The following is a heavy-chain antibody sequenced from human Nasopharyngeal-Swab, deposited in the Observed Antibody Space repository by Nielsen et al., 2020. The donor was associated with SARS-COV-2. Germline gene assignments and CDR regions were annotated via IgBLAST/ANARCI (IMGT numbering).Heavy chain of an antibody. Sequence: GESLKISCTASGFTFGDYATSWFRQAPGKGLEWVGFIRSKAYGGTTEYAASVKGRFTISRDDSKSIAYLQMNSLKTEDTAVYYCTRDLYCSSTSCTWKGVDYWGQGTLVTVSS. D-gene: IGHD2-2*01. CDR2: IRSKAYGGTT. CDR1: GFTFGDYA. CDR3: TRDLYCSSTSCTWKGVDY. V-gene: IGHV3-49*03. J-gene: IGHJ4*02.